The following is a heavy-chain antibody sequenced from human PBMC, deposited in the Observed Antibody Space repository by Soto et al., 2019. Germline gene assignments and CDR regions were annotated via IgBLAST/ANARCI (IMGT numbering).Heavy chain of an antibody. CDR1: GGSVTRGRYY. V-gene: IGHV4-61*01. J-gene: IGHJ1*01. CDR2: LSYTGST. CDR3: RLWHHGHLLGS. D-gene: IGHD1-26*01. Sequence: QVQLQESGPGLVKPSETLSLTCTVPGGSVTRGRYYWSWSRQPPGKGLEWIGYLSYTGSTNYNPSLNGRVPISVDPAKNQVSMGLRSVSAADTAVDYCRLWHHGHLLGSWGQGTLRTVSS.